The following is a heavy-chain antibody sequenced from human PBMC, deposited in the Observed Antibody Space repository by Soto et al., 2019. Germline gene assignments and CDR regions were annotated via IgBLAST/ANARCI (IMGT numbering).Heavy chain of an antibody. CDR3: ARGLGSSSWYGAFDY. J-gene: IGHJ4*02. V-gene: IGHV3-30-3*01. CDR2: ISYDGSNR. CDR1: GFTFSSYA. D-gene: IGHD6-13*01. Sequence: LRLSCAASGFTFSSYAMHWVRQAPGKGLEWVAVISYDGSNRYYADSVKGRFTISRDNSKNTLYLQMNSLRAEDTAVYYCARGLGSSSWYGAFDYWGQGTLVTVSS.